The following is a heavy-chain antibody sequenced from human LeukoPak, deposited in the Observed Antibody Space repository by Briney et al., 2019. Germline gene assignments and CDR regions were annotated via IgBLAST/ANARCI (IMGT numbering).Heavy chain of an antibody. CDR1: GFTFSSYW. V-gene: IGHV3-7*01. CDR2: IRQDGGEK. Sequence: GGSLRLSCAVSGFTFSSYWMNCVRQAPGKGLEWVASIRQDGGEKSYVDSVKGRFTISRDNTKNSLYLQINSLRAEDTAMYYCARDGTAPGLYFDLWGQGTLVTVSS. D-gene: IGHD6-13*01. J-gene: IGHJ4*01. CDR3: ARDGTAPGLYFDL.